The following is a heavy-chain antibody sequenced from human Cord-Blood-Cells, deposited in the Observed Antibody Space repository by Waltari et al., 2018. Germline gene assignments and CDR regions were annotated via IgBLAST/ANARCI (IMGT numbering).Heavy chain of an antibody. D-gene: IGHD5-18*01. CDR2: IKQDGSEK. V-gene: IGHV3-7*01. J-gene: IGHJ4*02. CDR1: GFTFSSYW. Sequence: EVQLVESGGGLVQPGGSLRLSCAASGFTFSSYWMSWVGPAPGKGLEWVANIKQDGSEKYYVDSVKGRFTISRDNAKNSLYLQMNSLRAEDTAVYYCARAPRGYSYGIDYWGQGTLVTVSS. CDR3: ARAPRGYSYGIDY.